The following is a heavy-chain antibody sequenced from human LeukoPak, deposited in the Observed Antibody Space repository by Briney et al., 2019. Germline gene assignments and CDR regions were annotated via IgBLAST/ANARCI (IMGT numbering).Heavy chain of an antibody. D-gene: IGHD6-13*01. CDR3: ARGYSSSWYVGYYYYYMDV. V-gene: IGHV1-18*01. CDR2: ISAYNGNT. J-gene: IGHJ6*03. CDR1: GYTFTSYG. Sequence: ASVKVSCKASGYTFTSYGISWVRQAPGQGLEWMGWISAYNGNTNYAQKLQGRVTMTRDTSISTAYMELSRLRSDDTAVYYCARGYSSSWYVGYYYYYMDVWGKGTTVTVSS.